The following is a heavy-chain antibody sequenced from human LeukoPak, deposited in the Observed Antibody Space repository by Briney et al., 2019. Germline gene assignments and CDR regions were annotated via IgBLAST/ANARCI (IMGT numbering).Heavy chain of an antibody. CDR2: IGGST. J-gene: IGHJ3*02. D-gene: IGHD2-2*03. Sequence: GGSLRLSCAASGFSFSSYAMSWVRQAPGKGLEWVSAIGGSTYYADSVKGRFTISRDNSKNTLYLQMNSLRAEDTAVYYCAKDLDIVVVPAANDAFDIWGQGTMVTVSS. V-gene: IGHV3-23*01. CDR3: AKDLDIVVVPAANDAFDI. CDR1: GFSFSSYA.